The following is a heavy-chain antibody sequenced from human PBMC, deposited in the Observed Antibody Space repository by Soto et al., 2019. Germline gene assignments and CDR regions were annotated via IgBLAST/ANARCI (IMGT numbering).Heavy chain of an antibody. V-gene: IGHV5-10-1*01. Sequence: LGESLKISCKGSGYSFTSYWINWVRQMPGKGLEWMGRIDPGDSYTTYSPSFQGHVTISADKSISTAYLQWSSLRSDDTAVYYCARDGATTIWGQGTMVTVSS. J-gene: IGHJ3*02. D-gene: IGHD1-1*01. CDR1: GYSFTSYW. CDR3: ARDGATTI. CDR2: IDPGDSYT.